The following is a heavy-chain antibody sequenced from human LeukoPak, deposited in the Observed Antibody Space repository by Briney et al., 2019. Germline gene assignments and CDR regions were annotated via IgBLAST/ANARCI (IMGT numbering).Heavy chain of an antibody. CDR1: GGSISSGGYY. CDR2: IYYSGST. V-gene: IGHV4-31*03. Sequence: SETLSLTCTVSGGSISSGGYYWSWIRQHPGKGLEWMGYIYYSGSTYYNPSLKSRVTLSVDTSKNQFSLKLSSVTAADTAVYYCARDLRSSTSFEWYGMDVWGQGTTVTVSS. J-gene: IGHJ6*02. D-gene: IGHD2-2*01. CDR3: ARDLRSSTSFEWYGMDV.